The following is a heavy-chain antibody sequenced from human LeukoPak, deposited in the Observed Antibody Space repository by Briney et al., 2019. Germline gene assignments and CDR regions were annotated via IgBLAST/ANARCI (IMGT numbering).Heavy chain of an antibody. J-gene: IGHJ4*02. CDR1: GFTLRNYS. CDR3: AKWGAQAGIYRAVDC. D-gene: IGHD3-10*01. CDR2: INGDGSST. V-gene: IGHV3-NL1*01. Sequence: PGGSLRLSCAASGFTLRNYSMNWVRQARGKGLEWVSSINGDGSSTYYADSVKGRFTISRDNSKNTLSLQMNSLRVEDTAVYYCAKWGAQAGIYRAVDCWGRGTLVTVSS.